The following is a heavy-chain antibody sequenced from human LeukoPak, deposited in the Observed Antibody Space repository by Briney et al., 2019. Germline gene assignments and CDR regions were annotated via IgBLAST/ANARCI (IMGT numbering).Heavy chain of an antibody. D-gene: IGHD1-26*01. J-gene: IGHJ6*03. V-gene: IGHV1-18*01. CDR1: GYTFTSYG. CDR3: ARSRPPIRSGSYPSYYYYYYMDV. CDR2: ISAYNGNT. Sequence: GASVKVSCKASGYTFTSYGISWVRQAPGQGLEWMGWISAYNGNTNYAQKLQGRVTMTTDTSTSTAYMELRSLRSDDTAVYYCARSRPPIRSGSYPSYYYYYYMDVWGKGTTVIVSS.